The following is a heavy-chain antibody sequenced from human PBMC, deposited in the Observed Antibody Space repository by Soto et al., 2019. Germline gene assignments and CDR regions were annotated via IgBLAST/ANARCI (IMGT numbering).Heavy chain of an antibody. CDR2: ISYDGTNK. J-gene: IGHJ6*04. CDR1: GFTFSSYG. CDR3: AKKARPKNPYCSSTSCYAGMDV. V-gene: IGHV3-30*18. Sequence: GGSLRLSCAASGFTFSSYGMHWVRQAPGKGLEWVALISYDGTNKYYADPVKGRFTISRDNSNNTLYLQMNSLRAEDTAVYYCAKKARPKNPYCSSTSCYAGMDVWGKGTTVTVSS. D-gene: IGHD2-2*01.